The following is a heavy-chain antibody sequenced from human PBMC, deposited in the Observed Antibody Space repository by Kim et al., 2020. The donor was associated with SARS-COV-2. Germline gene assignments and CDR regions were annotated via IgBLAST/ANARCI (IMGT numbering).Heavy chain of an antibody. CDR3: SRGYGSTWPTSNF. CDR1: GGTFSGYH. V-gene: IGHV4-34*01. J-gene: IGHJ4*02. CDR2: INHEGVT. Sequence: SETLSLTCAVYGGTFSGYHWNWIRQPPGKGLEWVGEINHEGVTTYNSSLHSRVTISGDTSTNQLFLSLASVTAADTAVYYCSRGYGSTWPTSNFWGQGT. D-gene: IGHD1-26*01.